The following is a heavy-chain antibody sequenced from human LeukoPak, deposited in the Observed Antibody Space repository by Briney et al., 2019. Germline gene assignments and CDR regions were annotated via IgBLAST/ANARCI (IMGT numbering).Heavy chain of an antibody. CDR2: ISGDGGST. CDR1: GFTFDDYA. Sequence: QSRGSLRLSCAASGFTFDDYAMHWVRQAPGKGLEWVSLISGDGGSTYYADSVKGRFTISRDNSKNSLYLQMNSLRTEDTALYYCAKDYWYSGSYAGGYFDYWGQGTVVTVSS. J-gene: IGHJ4*02. D-gene: IGHD1-26*01. V-gene: IGHV3-43*02. CDR3: AKDYWYSGSYAGGYFDY.